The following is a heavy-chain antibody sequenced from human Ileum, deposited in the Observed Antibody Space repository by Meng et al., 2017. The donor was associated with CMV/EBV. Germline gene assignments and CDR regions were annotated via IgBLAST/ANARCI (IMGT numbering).Heavy chain of an antibody. D-gene: IGHD1-7*01. Sequence: VRLQESGPGLVHPSPTLSLTCTVSGGSISSGDYYWNWIRQPPGKGLEWIGYIYYSGSTYFNPSLKSRVTISVDTSKNQFSLKLNSVTAADTAVYYCARQEELWGYFDYWGQGTLVTVSS. V-gene: IGHV4-30-4*08. CDR1: GGSISSGDYY. CDR3: ARQEELWGYFDY. CDR2: IYYSGST. J-gene: IGHJ4*02.